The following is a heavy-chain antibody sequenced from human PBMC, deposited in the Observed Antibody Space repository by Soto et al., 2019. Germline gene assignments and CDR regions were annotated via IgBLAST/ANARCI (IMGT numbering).Heavy chain of an antibody. Sequence: GGSLRLSCAASGFTVSSNYMSWVRQAPGKGLEWVSVIYSGGGTYYADSVKGRFTISRDNSKNTLYLQMNSLRAEDTAVYYCARYLCPYYDSSGYYFYYSGQGTLVTVSS. CDR3: ARYLCPYYDSSGYYFYY. CDR2: IYSGGGT. D-gene: IGHD3-22*01. J-gene: IGHJ4*02. V-gene: IGHV3-66*01. CDR1: GFTVSSNY.